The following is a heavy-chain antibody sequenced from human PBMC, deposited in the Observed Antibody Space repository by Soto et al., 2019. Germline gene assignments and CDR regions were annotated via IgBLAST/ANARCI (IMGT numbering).Heavy chain of an antibody. Sequence: NPSETLSLTCTVSGGSIGSGGYYWSWIRQHPGKGLEWIGYIYYSGITYYNPSLKSRVTISVDTSKNQFSPKLSSVTAADTAVYYCARSPGYYFDYWGQGTLVTVSS. CDR3: ARSPGYYFDY. CDR1: GGSIGSGGYY. J-gene: IGHJ4*02. V-gene: IGHV4-31*03. CDR2: IYYSGIT.